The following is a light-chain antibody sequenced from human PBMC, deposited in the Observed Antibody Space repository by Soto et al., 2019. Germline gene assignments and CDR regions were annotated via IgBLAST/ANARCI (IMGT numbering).Light chain of an antibody. CDR1: NSKIGSSY. J-gene: IGLJ3*02. CDR2: RNN. Sequence: QSVLTQPPSASGTPGQRVTISCSGRNSKIGSSYVYWYQQLPGSAPKLLFYRNNQRPSGAPDRFSGSKSGTSASLAIRGLRSDDEADYYCATWDDSLSAWVFGGGTKLTVL. V-gene: IGLV1-47*01. CDR3: ATWDDSLSAWV.